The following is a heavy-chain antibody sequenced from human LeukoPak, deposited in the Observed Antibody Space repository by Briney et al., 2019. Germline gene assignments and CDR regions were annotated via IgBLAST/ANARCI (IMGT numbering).Heavy chain of an antibody. CDR1: GGRFSSHW. CDR2: IDPGDSFP. V-gene: IGHV5-10-1*01. Sequence: GGSPQISCKGSGGRFSSHWISRVRQMPRKSREWRGRIDPGDSFPKLRRSLEGRVTIAADKSLSTVYLQWSSLKASGTGIYYCARDGGGVSAWVSHWGQGTLVTVSS. J-gene: IGHJ4*02. D-gene: IGHD3-16*01. CDR3: ARDGGGVSAWVSH.